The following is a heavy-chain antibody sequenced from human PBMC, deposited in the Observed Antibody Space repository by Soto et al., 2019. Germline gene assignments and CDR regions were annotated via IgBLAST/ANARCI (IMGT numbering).Heavy chain of an antibody. CDR2: LNPRNGQT. D-gene: IGHD5-18*01. CDR1: GYNFSAYY. V-gene: IGHV1-8*01. CDR3: ARETDTSMVGY. J-gene: IGHJ4*02. Sequence: QVQLVQSGAEVKKPGASVKVSCQTSGYNFSAYYFNWVRQAAGQGPEWMGWLNPRNGQTGYVQKFRGRVTMTRDTSIATVYLELSRLTSEDTAIYFCARETDTSMVGYWGQGTLVTVSS.